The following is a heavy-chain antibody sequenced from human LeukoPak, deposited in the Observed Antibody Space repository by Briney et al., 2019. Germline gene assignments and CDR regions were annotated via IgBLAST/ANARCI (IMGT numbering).Heavy chain of an antibody. V-gene: IGHV4-34*01. D-gene: IGHD2/OR15-2a*01. Sequence: GSLRLSCAASGFTFSSYAMSWIRQPPGKGLEWIGEINHSGSTNYNPSLKSRLTMSVDTSKNQFSLKLSSVTAADTAVYFCARFSSRGDYWSQGTLVTVSS. CDR1: GFTFSSYA. J-gene: IGHJ4*02. CDR3: ARFSSRGDY. CDR2: INHSGST.